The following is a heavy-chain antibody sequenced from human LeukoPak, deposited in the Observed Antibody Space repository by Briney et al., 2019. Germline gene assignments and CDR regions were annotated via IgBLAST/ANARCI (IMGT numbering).Heavy chain of an antibody. V-gene: IGHV3-30*04. D-gene: IGHD1-1*01. Sequence: GGSLRLSWAASGFTFSSYAMHWVRQAPGKGLEWVAVISYDGSNKYYADSVKGRFTISRDNSKNTLYLQMNSLRAEDTAVYYCARDTNWNDVERLFLTYYYYYGMDVWGQGTTVTVSS. CDR1: GFTFSSYA. CDR2: ISYDGSNK. CDR3: ARDTNWNDVERLFLTYYYYYGMDV. J-gene: IGHJ6*02.